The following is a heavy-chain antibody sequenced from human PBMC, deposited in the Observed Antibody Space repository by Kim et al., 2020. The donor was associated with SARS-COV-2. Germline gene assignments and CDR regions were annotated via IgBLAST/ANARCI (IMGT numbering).Heavy chain of an antibody. V-gene: IGHV3-23*01. Sequence: GGSLRLSCVASGFTFRNFAMGWVRQAPGKGLEWVSGVRGSGTTTYYADSVKGRFTISRDNSKNAIYLEMKSLRAEDTALYYCAKSDNYAVHYFDQWGQGTQVTVSS. D-gene: IGHD3-16*01. CDR3: AKSDNYAVHYFDQ. CDR1: GFTFRNFA. J-gene: IGHJ4*02. CDR2: VRGSGTTT.